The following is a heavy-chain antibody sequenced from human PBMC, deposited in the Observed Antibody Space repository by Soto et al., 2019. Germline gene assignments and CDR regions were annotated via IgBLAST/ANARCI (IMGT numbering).Heavy chain of an antibody. CDR2: IYYSGST. CDR3: ATHGAMRRNKYFDY. D-gene: IGHD2-2*01. Sequence: SETLSLTCSVSGGSISSGGYYWSWIRQHPGKGLEWIGYIYYSGSTYYNPSLKSRVTISVDTSKNQFSLKLSSVTAADTAVYYCATHGAMRRNKYFDYWGQGTLVTVSS. CDR1: GGSISSGGYY. J-gene: IGHJ4*02. V-gene: IGHV4-31*03.